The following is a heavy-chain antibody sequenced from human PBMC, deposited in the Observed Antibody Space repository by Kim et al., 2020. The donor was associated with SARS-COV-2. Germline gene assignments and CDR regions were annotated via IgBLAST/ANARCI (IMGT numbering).Heavy chain of an antibody. CDR3: TSQWLVGGGDFDY. CDR1: GFTFGDYA. Sequence: GGSLRLSCTASGFTFGDYAMSWFRQAPGKGLEWVGFIRSKAYGGTTEYAASVKGRFTISRDDSKSIAYLQMNSLKTEDTAVYYCTSQWLVGGGDFDYWGQGTLVTVSS. CDR2: IRSKAYGGTT. D-gene: IGHD6-19*01. V-gene: IGHV3-49*03. J-gene: IGHJ4*02.